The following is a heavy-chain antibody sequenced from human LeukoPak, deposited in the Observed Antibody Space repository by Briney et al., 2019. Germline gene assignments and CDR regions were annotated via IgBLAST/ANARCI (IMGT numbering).Heavy chain of an antibody. V-gene: IGHV4-39*01. Sequence: SETLSLTFTVSGGSISSSSYYWGWIRQPPGKGLEWIGSIYYSGSTYYNPSLKSRVTISVDTSKNQFSLKLSSVTAADTAVYYCAAGTAMVSDYWGQGTLVTVSS. D-gene: IGHD5-18*01. CDR2: IYYSGST. J-gene: IGHJ4*02. CDR3: AAGTAMVSDY. CDR1: GGSISSSSYY.